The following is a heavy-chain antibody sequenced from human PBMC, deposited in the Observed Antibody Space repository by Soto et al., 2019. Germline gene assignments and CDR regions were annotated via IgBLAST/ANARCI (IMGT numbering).Heavy chain of an antibody. D-gene: IGHD3-3*01. J-gene: IGHJ6*03. V-gene: IGHV2-5*02. CDR2: IYWDDDK. CDR1: GFSLSTSGVG. CDR3: AHSSRSGLSDFWSGYWKMPGETEYYYYYYMDV. Sequence: SGPTLVKPTQTLTLTCTFSGFSLSTSGVGVGWIRQPPGKALEWLALIYWDDDKRYSPSLKSRLTITKDTSKNQVVLTMTHMDPLDTATYYCAHSSRSGLSDFWSGYWKMPGETEYYYYYYMDVWGKGTTVTVSS.